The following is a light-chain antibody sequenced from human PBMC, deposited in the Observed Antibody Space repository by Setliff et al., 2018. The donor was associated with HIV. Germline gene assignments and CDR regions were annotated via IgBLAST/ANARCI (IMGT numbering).Light chain of an antibody. CDR3: CSYVTGSTYV. CDR2: DVT. V-gene: IGLV2-23*02. CDR1: SSDVGGYNY. J-gene: IGLJ1*01. Sequence: QSALTQPASVSGSPGQSITISCTGTSSDVGGYNYVSWYQHYPGKAPKLMIYDVTTRPSGVSNRFSGSKSGDTASLTISGLQAEDEADYFCCSYVTGSTYVCGTGTKGTVL.